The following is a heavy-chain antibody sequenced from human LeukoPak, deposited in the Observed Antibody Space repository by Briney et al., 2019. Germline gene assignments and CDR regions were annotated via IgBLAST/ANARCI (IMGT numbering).Heavy chain of an antibody. Sequence: SETLSLTCTVSGGSISSYYWSWLRQPPGKGLEWIGYIYYSGSTNYNPSLKSRATISVDTSKNQFSLKLGSVTAADTAVYYCARDRQQLGYYDYWGQGTLVTVSS. CDR2: IYYSGST. CDR3: ARDRQQLGYYDY. V-gene: IGHV4-59*01. D-gene: IGHD6-13*01. J-gene: IGHJ4*02. CDR1: GGSISSYY.